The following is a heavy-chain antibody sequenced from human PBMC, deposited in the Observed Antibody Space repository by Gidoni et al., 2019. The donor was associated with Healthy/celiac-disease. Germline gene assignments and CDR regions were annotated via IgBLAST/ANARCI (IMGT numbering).Heavy chain of an antibody. J-gene: IGHJ6*02. CDR3: ARDGYSSSWYFYYYYGMDV. CDR1: GYSISSGYY. Sequence: QVQLQESGPGLVKPSETLSLTCAVSGYSISSGYYWGWIRQPPGKGLEWIGSIYHSGSTYYNPSLKSRVTISVDTSKNQFSLKLSSVTAADTAVYYCARDGYSSSWYFYYYYGMDVWGQGTTVTVSS. D-gene: IGHD6-13*01. CDR2: IYHSGST. V-gene: IGHV4-38-2*02.